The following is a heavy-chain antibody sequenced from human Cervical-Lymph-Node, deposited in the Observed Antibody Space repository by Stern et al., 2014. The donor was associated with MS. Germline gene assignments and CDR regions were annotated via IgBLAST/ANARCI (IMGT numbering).Heavy chain of an antibody. Sequence: QVQLGQSGSGLVKPSQTLSLTCAVSGGSISSGGYSWSWIRQPPGKGLEWIGYIYHSGSTYYNPSLKSRVTISVDRSKNQFSLKLSSVTAADTAVYYCARAPERTAYYYYYGMDVWGQGTTVTVSS. D-gene: IGHD5-18*01. CDR3: ARAPERTAYYYYYGMDV. J-gene: IGHJ6*02. CDR1: GGSISSGGYS. CDR2: IYHSGST. V-gene: IGHV4-30-2*01.